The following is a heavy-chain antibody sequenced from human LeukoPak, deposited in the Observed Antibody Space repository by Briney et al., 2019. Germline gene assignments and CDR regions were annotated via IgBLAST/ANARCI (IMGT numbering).Heavy chain of an antibody. D-gene: IGHD6-19*01. CDR3: ARAYPGYSSGFDY. Sequence: PGGSLRLSCAASGFTVSSNYMSWVRQAPGKGLEWVSVIYSGGSTYYADSVKGRFTISRDNSKNTLYLQMNSLRAEDTAVHYCARAYPGYSSGFDYWGQGTLVTVSS. J-gene: IGHJ4*02. CDR1: GFTVSSNY. CDR2: IYSGGST. V-gene: IGHV3-53*01.